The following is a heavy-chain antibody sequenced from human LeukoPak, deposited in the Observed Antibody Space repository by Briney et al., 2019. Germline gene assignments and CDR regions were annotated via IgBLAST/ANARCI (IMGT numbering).Heavy chain of an antibody. CDR3: ARGSTYDFWSGYWKSYYYYGMDV. Sequence: GASVKVSCKASGYTFTGYYMHWVRQAPGQGLGWMGWINPNNGGTNYAQRFQGRVTMTRDTSISTAYMELSRLRSDDTAVYYCARGSTYDFWSGYWKSYYYYGMDVWGQGTTVTVSS. D-gene: IGHD3-3*01. CDR2: INPNNGGT. V-gene: IGHV1-2*02. J-gene: IGHJ6*02. CDR1: GYTFTGYY.